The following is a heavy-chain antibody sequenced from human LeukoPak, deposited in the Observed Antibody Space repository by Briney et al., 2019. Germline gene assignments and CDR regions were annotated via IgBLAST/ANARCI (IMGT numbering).Heavy chain of an antibody. CDR3: ARVRGSFDY. CDR1: GYTFTSYA. V-gene: IGHV1-69*06. Sequence: GASVKVSCKASGYTFTSYAISWVRQAPGQGLEWMGGVIPIFGTANYAQEFQGRVTITADKSTSTAYMELRSLRSDDTAVYYCARVRGSFDYWGQGTLVTVSS. D-gene: IGHD1-26*01. J-gene: IGHJ4*02. CDR2: VIPIFGTA.